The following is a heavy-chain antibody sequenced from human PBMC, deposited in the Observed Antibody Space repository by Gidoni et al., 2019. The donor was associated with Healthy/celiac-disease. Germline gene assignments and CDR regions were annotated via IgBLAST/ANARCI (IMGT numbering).Heavy chain of an antibody. CDR1: GGSIRRSSYY. J-gene: IGHJ4*02. Sequence: QLQLQESGPGLVKPSETLSLTCTDSGGSIRRSSYYWGWIRQPPGKGLEWIGSIYYTGSTYYNPSLKSRVTISVDTSKNQFSLKLSSVTAADTAVYYCARHSTYCGGDCYGEHNFDYWGQGTLVTVSS. V-gene: IGHV4-39*01. CDR2: IYYTGST. D-gene: IGHD2-21*02. CDR3: ARHSTYCGGDCYGEHNFDY.